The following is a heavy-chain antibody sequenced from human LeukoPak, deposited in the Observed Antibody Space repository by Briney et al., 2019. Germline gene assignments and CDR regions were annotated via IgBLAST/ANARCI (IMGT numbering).Heavy chain of an antibody. J-gene: IGHJ1*01. V-gene: IGHV4-39*01. CDR3: ARRRYYDGSGYLE. CDR1: GDSVSRSDSY. Sequence: SETLSLTCSVSGDSVSRSDSYWDWIRQPPGKGLEWIGTIYYSGRTYYSPSLKSRITMSVDPSNNQFSLNLRSVTAADTALYYCARRRYYDGSGYLEWGQGTLLSVSS. CDR2: IYYSGRT. D-gene: IGHD3-22*01.